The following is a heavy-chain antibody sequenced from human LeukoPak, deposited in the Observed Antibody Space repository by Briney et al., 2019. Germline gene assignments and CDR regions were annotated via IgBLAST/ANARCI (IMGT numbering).Heavy chain of an antibody. CDR3: ARDTYDYDFWSGYPEALGMDV. CDR1: GGSISSYY. D-gene: IGHD3-3*01. CDR2: IYYSGST. V-gene: IGHV4-59*12. Sequence: SETLSLTCTVSGGSISSYYWSWIRQPPGKGLEWIGYIYYSGSTNYNPSLKSRVTISVDTSKNQFSLKLSSVTAADTAVYYCARDTYDYDFWSGYPEALGMDVWGQGTTVTVSS. J-gene: IGHJ6*02.